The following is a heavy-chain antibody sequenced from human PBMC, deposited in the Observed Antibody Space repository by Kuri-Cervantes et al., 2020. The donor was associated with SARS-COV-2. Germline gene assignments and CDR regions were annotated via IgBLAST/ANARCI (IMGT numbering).Heavy chain of an antibody. CDR1: GYSISSGYY. CDR2: IYHSGST. Sequence: SETLSLTCTVSGYSISSGYYWGWIRQPPGKGLEWIAIIYHSGSTYYNPSLKSRVTISLDTSENQFSLKLSSVTAADTAVYYCARRGAGSSSAAFDIWGLGTMVTVSS. D-gene: IGHD6-6*01. J-gene: IGHJ3*02. V-gene: IGHV4-38-2*02. CDR3: ARRGAGSSSAAFDI.